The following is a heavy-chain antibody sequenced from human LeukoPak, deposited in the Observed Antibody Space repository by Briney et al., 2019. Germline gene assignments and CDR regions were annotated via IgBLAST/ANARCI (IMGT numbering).Heavy chain of an antibody. CDR2: TNPNSGNT. CDR3: ASRTVTRDY. CDR1: GYTFTSYD. V-gene: IGHV1-8*01. Sequence: GASVKVSCKASGYTFTSYDINWVRQATGQGLEWMGWTNPNSGNTGYAQKFQGRVTMTRNTSISTAYKELSSLRCEDTTVYYCASRTVTRDYWGQGTVVTVSS. J-gene: IGHJ4*02. D-gene: IGHD4-17*01.